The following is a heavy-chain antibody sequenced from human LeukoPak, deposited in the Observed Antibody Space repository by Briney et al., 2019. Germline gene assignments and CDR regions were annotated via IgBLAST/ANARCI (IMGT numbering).Heavy chain of an antibody. Sequence: SETLSLTCTVSGGSISTSNYYWGWIRQPPGKGLEWIGNIFYSGSTYYSPSLKGRVTISLDTSRNQFSLKLPSVTAADSAVYYCATSSWLRDANFDYWGQGTLVTVSS. V-gene: IGHV4-39*07. D-gene: IGHD6-13*01. CDR1: GGSISTSNYY. CDR3: ATSSWLRDANFDY. J-gene: IGHJ4*02. CDR2: IFYSGST.